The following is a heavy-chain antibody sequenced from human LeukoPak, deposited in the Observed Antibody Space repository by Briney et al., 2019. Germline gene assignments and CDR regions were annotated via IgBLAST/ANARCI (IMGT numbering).Heavy chain of an antibody. CDR1: GYTFTTYG. J-gene: IGHJ4*02. CDR3: ARETYSNILTGTDY. V-gene: IGHV1-18*01. D-gene: IGHD3-9*01. CDR2: ISTYNVNT. Sequence: GASVKVSCKASGYTFTTYGITWVRQAPGKGLEWMGWISTYNVNTNYAQNLQGRVTMTTDTSTSTVYMELKSLRSDDTAVYYCARETYSNILTGTDYWGPGTLVTVSS.